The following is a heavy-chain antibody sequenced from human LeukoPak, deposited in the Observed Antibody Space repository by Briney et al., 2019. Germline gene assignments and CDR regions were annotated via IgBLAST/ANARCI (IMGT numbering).Heavy chain of an antibody. CDR3: TTEDGGFYSINLAVAGRVDY. D-gene: IGHD6-19*01. CDR1: GFTFSSYG. CDR2: IRYDGSNK. V-gene: IGHV3-30*02. J-gene: IGHJ4*02. Sequence: GGSLRLSCAASGFTFSSYGMHWVRQAPGKGLEWVAFIRYDGSNKYYADSVKGRFTISRDNSKNTLYLQMNSLKTEDTAVYYCTTEDGGFYSINLAVAGRVDYWGQGTLVTVSS.